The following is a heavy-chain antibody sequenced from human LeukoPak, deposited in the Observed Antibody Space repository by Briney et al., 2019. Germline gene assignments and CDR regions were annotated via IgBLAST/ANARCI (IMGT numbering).Heavy chain of an antibody. CDR3: AKEGSIFGVVIRPYYFDY. J-gene: IGHJ4*02. Sequence: QPGRSLRLSCAASGFTFDDYAMHWVRQAPGKGLEWVSGISWNSGSIGYADSVKGRFTISRDNAKNSLYLQMNSLRAEDMALYYCAKEGSIFGVVIRPYYFDYWGQGTLVTVSS. CDR1: GFTFDDYA. CDR2: ISWNSGSI. V-gene: IGHV3-9*03. D-gene: IGHD3-3*01.